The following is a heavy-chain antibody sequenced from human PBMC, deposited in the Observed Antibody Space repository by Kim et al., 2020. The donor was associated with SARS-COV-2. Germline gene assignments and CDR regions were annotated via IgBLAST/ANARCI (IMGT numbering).Heavy chain of an antibody. CDR2: ISGSSGEI. CDR3: AKYRQTDYEGY. V-gene: IGHV3-23*01. CDR1: GFTFSSYA. Sequence: GGSLRLSCAASGFTFSSYAMIWVRQAPGKGLEWVSVISGSSGEIHYADSVKGRFTISRDNSKNTVYLQMNSLRAEDTAVYFCAKYRQTDYEGYWGQGTLVTVSS. J-gene: IGHJ4*02. D-gene: IGHD4-17*01.